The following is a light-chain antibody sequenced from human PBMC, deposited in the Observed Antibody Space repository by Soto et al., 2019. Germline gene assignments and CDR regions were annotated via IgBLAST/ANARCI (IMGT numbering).Light chain of an antibody. CDR3: TSPTPGSLYV. V-gene: IGLV2-14*01. J-gene: IGLJ1*01. CDR2: MVS. Sequence: QSALTQPASVSGSPGQSITISCTGTSSDVGNYNYVSWHQQYPGRVPKLLTYMVSNRASGVSNRFSGSKSGNTASLTISGLQAEDEADYFCTSPTPGSLYVFGTGTKSPS. CDR1: SSDVGNYNY.